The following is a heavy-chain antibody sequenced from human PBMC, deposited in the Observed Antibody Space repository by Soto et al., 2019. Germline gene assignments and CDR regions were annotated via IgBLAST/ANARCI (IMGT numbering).Heavy chain of an antibody. V-gene: IGHV4-4*07. Sequence: QVQLQESGPGLVKPSETLSLTCTVSGASISGFYWSWIRKSAGKGLEWIGRIYATGTTDYNPSLKSRVMMSVDTSKKQFSLKLRSVTAADTAVYYCARTDYGSGSPTDWGLGTLVTVSS. CDR1: GASISGFY. J-gene: IGHJ4*02. D-gene: IGHD3-10*01. CDR3: ARTDYGSGSPTD. CDR2: IYATGTT.